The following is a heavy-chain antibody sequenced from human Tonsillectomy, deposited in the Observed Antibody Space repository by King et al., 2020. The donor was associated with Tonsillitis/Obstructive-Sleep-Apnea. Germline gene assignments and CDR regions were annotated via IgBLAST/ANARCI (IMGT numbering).Heavy chain of an antibody. D-gene: IGHD2-2*01. CDR2: IDPSDSYT. V-gene: IGHV5-10-1*03. Sequence: VQLVESGAEVKKPGESLRISCKGSGYSFTSYWITWVRQMPGKGLEWMGRIDPSDSYTNYSPSFQGHVTISADKSISTAYLQWSSLKASDTAMYYCARHGHWGIVVVPEAMDVWGQGTTVTASS. J-gene: IGHJ6*02. CDR3: ARHGHWGIVVVPEAMDV. CDR1: GYSFTSYW.